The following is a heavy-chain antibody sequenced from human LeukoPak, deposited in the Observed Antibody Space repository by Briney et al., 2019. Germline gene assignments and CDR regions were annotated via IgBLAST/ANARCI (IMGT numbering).Heavy chain of an antibody. CDR3: AGERRYLKS. Sequence: SGTLSLTCAVSGGSISSTNWWSWIRQHPGKGLEWIGYIYYSGSTYYNPSLKSRVTISVDTSKNQFSLKLSSVTAADTAVYYCAGERRYLKSWGQGTLVTVSS. D-gene: IGHD3-10*01. CDR2: IYYSGST. CDR1: GGSISSTNW. J-gene: IGHJ4*02. V-gene: IGHV4-31*11.